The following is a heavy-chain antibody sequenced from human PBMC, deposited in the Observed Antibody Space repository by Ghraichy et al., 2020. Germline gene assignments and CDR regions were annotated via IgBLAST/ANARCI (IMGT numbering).Heavy chain of an antibody. CDR2: ISGSGGST. D-gene: IGHD3-3*01. Sequence: GESLNISCAASGFTFSSYAMSWVRQAPGKGLEWVSAISGSGGSTYYADSVKGRFTISRDNSKNTLYLQMNSLRAEDTAVYYCAKELRFLEWLMDVWGQGTTVTVSS. V-gene: IGHV3-23*01. CDR1: GFTFSSYA. J-gene: IGHJ6*02. CDR3: AKELRFLEWLMDV.